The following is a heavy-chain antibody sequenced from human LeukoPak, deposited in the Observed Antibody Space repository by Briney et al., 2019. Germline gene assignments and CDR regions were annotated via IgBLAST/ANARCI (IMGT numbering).Heavy chain of an antibody. D-gene: IGHD6-13*01. V-gene: IGHV7-4-1*02. CDR2: ININTGNP. J-gene: IGHJ4*02. CDR1: GYTFTSYA. Sequence: GASVKVSCKASGYTFTSYAMNWERQAPGQGLEWMGWININTGNPTYAQGFTGRFVFSLDTSVSTAYLQISSLKAEDTAVYYCARVLRLRSSWYEITLNYWGQGALVTVSS. CDR3: ARVLRLRSSWYEITLNY.